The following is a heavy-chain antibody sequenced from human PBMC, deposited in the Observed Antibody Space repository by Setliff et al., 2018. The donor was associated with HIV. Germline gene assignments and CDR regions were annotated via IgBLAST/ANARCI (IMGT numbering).Heavy chain of an antibody. CDR1: GYTFTTFY. V-gene: IGHV1-46*03. D-gene: IGHD3-22*01. Sequence: AASVKVSCKASGYTFTTFYLHWVRQAPGQGLEWMAIINPTGGSTTYAQKFQGRVTVTRDTSTSTVYMELSSLRSEDTAVYYCARVQHLTYYYDSSGYYDHDVFDIWGQGTMVTVSS. CDR2: INPTGGST. CDR3: ARVQHLTYYYDSSGYYDHDVFDI. J-gene: IGHJ3*02.